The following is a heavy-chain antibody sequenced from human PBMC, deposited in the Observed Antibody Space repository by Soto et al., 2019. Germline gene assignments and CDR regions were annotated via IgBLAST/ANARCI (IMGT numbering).Heavy chain of an antibody. CDR3: AGGLNYLFDD. V-gene: IGHV3-33*01. CDR2: IWYDGNNK. D-gene: IGHD3-10*01. Sequence: PGGSLRLSCAASGFTFSSYGMHWVRQAPGKGLEWVAVIWYDGNNKYYADSVKGRFTISRDNSNNTLYVQMTSLRAEDTAVYYCAGGLNYLFDDWGQGSLVTVSS. J-gene: IGHJ4*02. CDR1: GFTFSSYG.